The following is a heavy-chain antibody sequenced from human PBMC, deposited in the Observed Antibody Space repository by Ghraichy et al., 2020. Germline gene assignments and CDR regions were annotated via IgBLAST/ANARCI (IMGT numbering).Heavy chain of an antibody. CDR3: ARLEYSSLLGWFDP. D-gene: IGHD6-6*01. Sequence: SETLSLTCAVYGGSFSGYYWSWIRQPPGKGLEWIGEINHSGSTNYNPSLKSRVTISVDTSKNQFSLKLSSVTAADTAVYYCARLEYSSLLGWFDPWGQGTLVTVSS. V-gene: IGHV4-34*01. J-gene: IGHJ5*02. CDR1: GGSFSGYY. CDR2: INHSGST.